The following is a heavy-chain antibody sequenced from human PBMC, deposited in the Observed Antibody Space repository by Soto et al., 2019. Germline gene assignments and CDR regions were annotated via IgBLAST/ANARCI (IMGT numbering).Heavy chain of an antibody. J-gene: IGHJ3*02. Sequence: EVQLVESGGGLVQPGGSLRLSCAASGFTFSAYSMNWVRQAPGKGLEWVSFIGSTGSGTYYADSVMGRFTISRDNARNSVNLQMERRSADEAAVYHCGTARPASGPAYALATWCRGTVVSVSS. V-gene: IGHV3-48*04. CDR3: GTARPASGPAYALAT. CDR2: IGSTGSGT. CDR1: GFTFSAYS.